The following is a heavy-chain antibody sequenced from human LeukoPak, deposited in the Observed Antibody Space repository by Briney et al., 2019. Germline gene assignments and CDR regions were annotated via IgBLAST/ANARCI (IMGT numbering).Heavy chain of an antibody. CDR2: INHSGST. V-gene: IGHV4-34*01. D-gene: IGHD6-19*01. Sequence: PSETLSLTCAVYGGSFSGYYWSWIRQPPGKGLEWIGEINHSGSTNYNPSLKSRVTISVDTSKNQFSLKLSSVTAADTAVYYCARGYSSGWHNYYYYMDVWGKGTTVTVSS. CDR1: GGSFSGYY. J-gene: IGHJ6*03. CDR3: ARGYSSGWHNYYYYMDV.